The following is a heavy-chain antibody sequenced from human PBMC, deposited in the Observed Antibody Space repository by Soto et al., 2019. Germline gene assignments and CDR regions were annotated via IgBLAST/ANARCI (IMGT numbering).Heavy chain of an antibody. D-gene: IGHD6-19*01. V-gene: IGHV3-30*18. Sequence: QVQLVESGGGVVQPGRSLRLSCAASGFTFSSYGMHWVRQAPGKGLEWVAVISYDGSNKYYADSVKGRFTISRDNSKNTLYLQMNSLRAEDTALYYCAKDPSSGWYLGTYVFDYWGQGTLVTVSS. CDR3: AKDPSSGWYLGTYVFDY. CDR2: ISYDGSNK. J-gene: IGHJ4*02. CDR1: GFTFSSYG.